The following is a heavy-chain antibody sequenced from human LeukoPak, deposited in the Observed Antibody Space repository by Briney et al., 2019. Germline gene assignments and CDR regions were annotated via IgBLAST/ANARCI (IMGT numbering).Heavy chain of an antibody. J-gene: IGHJ5*02. V-gene: IGHV4-39*01. CDR2: IYHSGST. CDR3: ARSIGYCSSTSCHTGWFDP. CDR1: GGSISSSSYY. D-gene: IGHD2-2*01. Sequence: SETLSLTCTVSGGSISSSSYYWGWIRQPPGKGLEWIGSIYHSGSTYYNPSLKSRVTISVDTSKNQFSLKLSSVTAADTAVYYCARSIGYCSSTSCHTGWFDPWGQGTLVTVSS.